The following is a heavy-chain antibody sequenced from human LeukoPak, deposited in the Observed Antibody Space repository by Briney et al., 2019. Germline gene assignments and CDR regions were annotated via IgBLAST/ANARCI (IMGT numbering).Heavy chain of an antibody. J-gene: IGHJ6*02. CDR1: GFTFSSYG. CDR2: ISYDGSNK. Sequence: GGSLRLSCAASGFTFSSYGMHWVRQAPGKGLEWVAVISYDGSNKYYADSVKGRFTTSRDNSKNTLYLQMNSLRAEDTAVYYCAKDQEKRVGYYYYGIDVWGQGTTVTVSS. D-gene: IGHD1-26*01. V-gene: IGHV3-30*18. CDR3: AKDQEKRVGYYYYGIDV.